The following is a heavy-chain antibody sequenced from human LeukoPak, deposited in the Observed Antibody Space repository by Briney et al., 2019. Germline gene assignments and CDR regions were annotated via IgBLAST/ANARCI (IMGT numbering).Heavy chain of an antibody. CDR2: INPNSGGT. CDR1: GYTFTGYY. Sequence: ASVKVSCKASGYTFTGYYMHWVRQAPGQGLGWMGWINPNSGGTNYAQKFQGRVTMTRDTSISTAYMELSRLRSDDAAVYYCARAIAVADSFDYWGQGTLVTVSS. CDR3: ARAIAVADSFDY. D-gene: IGHD6-19*01. J-gene: IGHJ4*02. V-gene: IGHV1-2*02.